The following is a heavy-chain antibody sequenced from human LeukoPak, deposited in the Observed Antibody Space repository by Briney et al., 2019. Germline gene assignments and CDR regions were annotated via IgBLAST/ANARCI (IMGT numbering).Heavy chain of an antibody. Sequence: PGGSLRLSCAASGFTFSSYSMNWVRQAPGKGLEWVAVISYDGSNKYYVDSVKGRFTISRDNSKNTLYLQMNSLRAEDTAVYYCAKGGEVSSWYKRLKLYFDSWGRGTLVTVSS. CDR3: AKGGEVSSWYKRLKLYFDS. J-gene: IGHJ4*02. CDR1: GFTFSSYS. CDR2: ISYDGSNK. V-gene: IGHV3-30*18. D-gene: IGHD6-13*01.